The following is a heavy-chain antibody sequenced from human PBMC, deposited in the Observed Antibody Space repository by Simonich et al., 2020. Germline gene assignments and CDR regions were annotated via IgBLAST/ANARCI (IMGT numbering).Heavy chain of an antibody. Sequence: QVQLQQWGAGLLKPSETLSLTCAVYGGSFSGYYWSWIRQPPGKGLGWIGEINHSGNTNDNPALKSRSTKSVTTSKNQFSLKLGAVTAADTAVYYCARCGLVNYDILTGYHNWFDPWGQGTLVTVSS. CDR3: ARCGLVNYDILTGYHNWFDP. D-gene: IGHD3-9*01. J-gene: IGHJ5*02. V-gene: IGHV4-34*01. CDR2: INHSGNT. CDR1: GGSFSGYY.